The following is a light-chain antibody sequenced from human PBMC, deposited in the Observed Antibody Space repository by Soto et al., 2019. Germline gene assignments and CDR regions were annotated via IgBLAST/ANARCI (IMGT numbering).Light chain of an antibody. V-gene: IGKV1-39*01. CDR2: TAS. J-gene: IGKJ3*01. Sequence: DIQMSQSPSSLSASVGDRVSITCRASQSISSYLNWYQQKPGKAPKLLIYTASSLQSGVPSRFSGGGSGTDFTLTISNLQPEDFATYNCQQSYSTPFTFGPGTKVDLK. CDR1: QSISSY. CDR3: QQSYSTPFT.